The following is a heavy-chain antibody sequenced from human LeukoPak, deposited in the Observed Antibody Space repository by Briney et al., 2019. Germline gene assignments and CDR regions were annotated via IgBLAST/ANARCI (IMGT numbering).Heavy chain of an antibody. V-gene: IGHV1-18*01. CDR3: ARDAYSSGWYGDYYYGMDV. CDR1: GYTFTSYG. J-gene: IGHJ6*02. CDR2: ISAYNGNT. D-gene: IGHD6-19*01. Sequence: ASVKVSCKASGYTFTSYGISWVRQAPGQGLEWMGWISAYNGNTNYAQKLQGRVTMTTDKSTSTAYMELRSLRSDDTAVYYCARDAYSSGWYGDYYYGMDVWGQGTTVTVSS.